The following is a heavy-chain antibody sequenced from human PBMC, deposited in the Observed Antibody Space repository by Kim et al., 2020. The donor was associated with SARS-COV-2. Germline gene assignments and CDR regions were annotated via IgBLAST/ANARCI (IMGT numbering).Heavy chain of an antibody. CDR1: GGSLSGYH. V-gene: IGHV4-34*01. Sequence: SETLSLTCAVYGGSLSGYHWTWIRQAPGKGLEWIGEINHSGSTNCNPSLTSRVTISLDGSKNQFSVNLRSVTAADTAVYYCARGRAGVVPSPILGIGPYFEFYAMDVWGQGTTVTVSS. J-gene: IGHJ6*02. CDR2: INHSGST. D-gene: IGHD2-2*02. CDR3: ARGRAGVVPSPILGIGPYFEFYAMDV.